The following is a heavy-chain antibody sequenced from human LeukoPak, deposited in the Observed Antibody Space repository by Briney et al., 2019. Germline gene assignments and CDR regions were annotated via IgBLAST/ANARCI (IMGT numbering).Heavy chain of an antibody. V-gene: IGHV4-39*01. CDR2: IYYTGST. D-gene: IGHD3-9*01. Sequence: SETLSLTCTLVSGDFIDSRISYWGWIRQPPGKGLEWIGTIYYTGSTCYNPSLKSRLTISVDTSKNQFSLKLNSVTAADTAAYYCARHVRFSDLLAPFDVWSQGTMVTVSS. CDR3: ARHVRFSDLLAPFDV. J-gene: IGHJ3*01. CDR1: GDFIDSRISY.